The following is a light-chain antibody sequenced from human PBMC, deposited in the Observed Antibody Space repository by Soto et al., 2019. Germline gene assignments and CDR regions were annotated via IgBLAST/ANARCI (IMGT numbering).Light chain of an antibody. J-gene: IGLJ3*02. CDR2: FDT. Sequence: SYELTQPPSVSVAPGKTASITCRGNNIGGKSVHWYQHKPGQAPVLVIYFDTDRPSGSPERLSGTSSGNTATLTSSRVEAGDEADYYCHVWDGLTDDGVCGGGTKLTVL. CDR3: HVWDGLTDDGV. V-gene: IGLV3-21*04. CDR1: NIGGKS.